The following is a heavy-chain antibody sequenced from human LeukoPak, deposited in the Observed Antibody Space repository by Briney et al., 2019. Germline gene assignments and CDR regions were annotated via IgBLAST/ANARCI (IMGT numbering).Heavy chain of an antibody. Sequence: ASVKVSCKASGYTFTSYDINWVRQAPGQGLEWMGRIIPILGIANYAQKFQGRVTITADKSTSTAYMELSSLRSEDTAVYYCARNPYYYYGMDVWGQGTTVTVSS. V-gene: IGHV1-69*04. J-gene: IGHJ6*02. CDR3: ARNPYYYYGMDV. CDR2: IIPILGIA. CDR1: GYTFTSYD.